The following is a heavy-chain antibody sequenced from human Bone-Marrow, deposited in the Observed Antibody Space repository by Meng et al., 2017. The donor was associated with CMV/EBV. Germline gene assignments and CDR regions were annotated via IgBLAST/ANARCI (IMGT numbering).Heavy chain of an antibody. V-gene: IGHV1-69*02. CDR1: GGTFSSYT. J-gene: IGHJ6*02. CDR3: ARALGVVVVPAAIPSNGMDV. CDR2: IIPILGIA. D-gene: IGHD2-2*01. Sequence: SVKVSCKASGGTFSSYTISWVRQAPGQGLEWMGRIIPILGIANYAQKFQGRVTITPDKSTSTAYMELSSLRFEDTAVYHCARALGVVVVPAAIPSNGMDVWGQGTTVTVSS.